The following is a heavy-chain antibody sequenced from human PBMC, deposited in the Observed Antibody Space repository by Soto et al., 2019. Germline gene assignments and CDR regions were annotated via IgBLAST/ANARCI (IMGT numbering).Heavy chain of an antibody. D-gene: IGHD2-15*01. V-gene: IGHV3-74*01. CDR3: VRTSLVVAAATREDY. CDR2: INSDGSST. CDR1: GFTFSSYW. J-gene: IGHJ4*02. Sequence: EVQLVESGGGLVQHGESLRLSCAASGFTFSSYWMHWVRQAPGKGLVWVSRINSDGSSTSYAGSVKGRFTISRDNAKNTRYLQMNSLRAEDTAVYYCVRTSLVVAAATREDYWGQGTLVTVSS.